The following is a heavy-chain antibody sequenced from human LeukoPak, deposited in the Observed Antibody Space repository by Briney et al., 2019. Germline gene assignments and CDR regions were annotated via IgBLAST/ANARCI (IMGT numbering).Heavy chain of an antibody. CDR1: GFTVSSNY. V-gene: IGHV3-66*02. J-gene: IGHJ4*02. CDR2: IYSGGST. CDR3: ARDSGYYDSSGYYYVVDY. D-gene: IGHD3-22*01. Sequence: GGSLRLSCAASGFTVSSNYMSWVRQAPGKGLEWVSVIYSGGSTYYADSVKGRFTISRDNSQNTLYLQMNSLRAEDTAVYYCARDSGYYDSSGYYYVVDYWGQGTLVTVSS.